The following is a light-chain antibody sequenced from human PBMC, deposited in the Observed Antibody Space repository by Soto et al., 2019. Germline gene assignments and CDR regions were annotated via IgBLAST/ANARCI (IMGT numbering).Light chain of an antibody. V-gene: IGKV3-15*01. Sequence: EIVMTQSPATLSVSPGERATLSCWASQNIGTNLAWYQQRPGQGPRLLIYDASTRAIGIPARFSGSGSGTDFTLTISSLQSEDFAVYYCQQYNNWLRWTFVQGTKVEIK. J-gene: IGKJ1*01. CDR1: QNIGTN. CDR3: QQYNNWLRWT. CDR2: DAS.